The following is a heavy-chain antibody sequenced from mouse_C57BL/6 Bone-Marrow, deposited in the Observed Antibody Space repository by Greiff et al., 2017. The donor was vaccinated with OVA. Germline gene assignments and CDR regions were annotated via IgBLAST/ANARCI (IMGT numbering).Heavy chain of an antibody. Sequence: VHVKQSGAELVRPGASVKLSCTASGFNIKDDYMHWVKERPEQGLEWIGWIDPENGDTEYASKFQGKATITADTSSKTVYLHLSSLTSEDTAVYYCTTNRDWGQGTTLTGSS. CDR3: TTNRD. J-gene: IGHJ2*01. CDR2: IDPENGDT. V-gene: IGHV14-4*01. CDR1: GFNIKDDY.